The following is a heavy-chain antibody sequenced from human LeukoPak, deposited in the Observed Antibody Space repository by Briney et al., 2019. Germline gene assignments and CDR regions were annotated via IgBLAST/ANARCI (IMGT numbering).Heavy chain of an antibody. CDR2: ISSSSSTI. D-gene: IGHD7-27*01. V-gene: IGHV3-48*01. J-gene: IGHJ4*02. CDR1: GFTFSSYS. CDR3: AREGDWGPFDY. Sequence: GGSLRLFCAASGFTFSSYSMNWVRQAPGKGLEWVSYISSSSSTIYYADSVKGRFTISRDNAKNSLYLQMNSLRAEDTAVYYCAREGDWGPFDYWGQGTLVTVSS.